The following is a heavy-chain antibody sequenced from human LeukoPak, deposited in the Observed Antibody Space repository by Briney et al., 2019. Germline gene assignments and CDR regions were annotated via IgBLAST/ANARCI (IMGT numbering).Heavy chain of an antibody. CDR1: GYTFTSYY. D-gene: IGHD3-10*01. J-gene: IGHJ4*02. V-gene: IGHV1-46*01. CDR3: ARLMVRGVIGDY. Sequence: ASVKVSCKASGYTFTSYYMHWVRQAPGQGLEWMGIINPSGGSTSYAQKFQGRVTMTRDTSTGTVYMELSSLRSEDTAVYYCARLMVRGVIGDYWGQGTLVTVSS. CDR2: INPSGGST.